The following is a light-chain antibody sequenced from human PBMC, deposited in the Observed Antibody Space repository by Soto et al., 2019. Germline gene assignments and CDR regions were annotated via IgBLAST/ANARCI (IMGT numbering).Light chain of an antibody. J-gene: IGKJ5*01. Sequence: EIVLTQSPATLSLSPGERATLSCRASQSVSSYLAWYQQKPGQAPRLLIYDASNRATGIPARFSGSGSGTDFTLTINCLESEDFAVYYCQQRSSWPLTFGQGTRLKIK. CDR3: QQRSSWPLT. V-gene: IGKV3-11*01. CDR2: DAS. CDR1: QSVSSY.